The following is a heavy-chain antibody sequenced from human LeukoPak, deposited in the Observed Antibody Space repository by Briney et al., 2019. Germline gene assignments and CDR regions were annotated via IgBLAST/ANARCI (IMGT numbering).Heavy chain of an antibody. CDR2: IYYSGST. CDR3: ARHNEGYCSSTSCYAFDY. CDR1: GGSISNYY. Sequence: SETLSLTCTVSGGSISNYYWSWIRQPPGKGLEWIGYIYYSGSTNYNPSLKSRVTISVDTSKNQFSLKLSSVTAADTAVYYCARHNEGYCSSTSCYAFDYWGQGTLVTVSS. J-gene: IGHJ4*02. V-gene: IGHV4-59*08. D-gene: IGHD2-2*01.